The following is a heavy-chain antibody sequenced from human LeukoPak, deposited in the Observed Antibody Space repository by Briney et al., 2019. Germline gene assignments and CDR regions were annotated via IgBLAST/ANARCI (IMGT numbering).Heavy chain of an antibody. V-gene: IGHV3-23*01. CDR1: GFTFGSYA. CDR2: ISGSGGST. D-gene: IGHD2-15*01. Sequence: GGSLRLSCAASGFTFGSYAMSWVRQAPGKGLEWVSAISGSGGSTYYADSVKGRFTISRDNSKNTLYLQMNSLRAEDTAVYYCAKGGGYCSGGSCGPWGQGTLVTVSS. CDR3: AKGGGYCSGGSCGP. J-gene: IGHJ5*02.